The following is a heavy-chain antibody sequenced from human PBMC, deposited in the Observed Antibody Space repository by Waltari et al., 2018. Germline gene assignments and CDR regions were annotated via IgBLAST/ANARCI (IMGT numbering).Heavy chain of an antibody. V-gene: IGHV4-34*01. CDR1: GGSFSGYY. Sequence: QVQLQQWGAGLLKPSETLSLTCAVYGGSFSGYYWSWIRQPPGKGLEWIGEINHSGSTNYNPSLKSRVTISVDTSKNQFSLKLSSVTAADTAVYYCAKNKKRGYSSSGFDYWGQGTLVTVSS. CDR3: AKNKKRGYSSSGFDY. J-gene: IGHJ4*02. CDR2: INHSGST. D-gene: IGHD5-18*01.